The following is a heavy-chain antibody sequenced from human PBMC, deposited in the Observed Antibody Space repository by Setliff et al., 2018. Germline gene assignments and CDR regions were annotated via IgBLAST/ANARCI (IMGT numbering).Heavy chain of an antibody. Sequence: PSETLSLTCTVSGGSISSYYWGWIRQPPGKGLEWIGSIYYSGSTYYNPSLTSRVTISVDTSKNQFSLKLSSVTAADTAVYYCARQTTIVVVPAAMENWFDPWGQGTLVTVSS. J-gene: IGHJ5*02. D-gene: IGHD2-2*01. CDR3: ARQTTIVVVPAAMENWFDP. CDR2: IYYSGST. CDR1: GGSISSYY. V-gene: IGHV4-39*01.